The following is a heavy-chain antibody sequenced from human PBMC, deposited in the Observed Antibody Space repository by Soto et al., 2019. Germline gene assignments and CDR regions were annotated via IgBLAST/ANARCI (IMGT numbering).Heavy chain of an antibody. CDR1: GFSLSTSGVR. V-gene: IGHV2-5*02. J-gene: IGHJ4*02. CDR2: IYWDDDK. CDR3: AHSRWVYCSTTSCPYYFDY. Sequence: QITLKESGPTLVKPTQTLTLTCTFSGFSLSTSGVRVGWIRQPPGKALEWLGLIYWDDDKRYTPSLKSRLTITKDTSKNQVVLTMTHMDPVDTATYYCAHSRWVYCSTTSCPYYFDYWGQGTLVTVSS. D-gene: IGHD2-2*01.